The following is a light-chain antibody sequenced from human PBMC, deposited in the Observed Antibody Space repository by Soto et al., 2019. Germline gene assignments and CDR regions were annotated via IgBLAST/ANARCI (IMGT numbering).Light chain of an antibody. CDR3: SSYTNINTRACV. V-gene: IGLV2-14*03. J-gene: IGLJ1*01. Sequence: QPVLTQPASVSGSPGQSITISCTGTSGDIGSYNRVSWYQQHPGKVPKLIIYDVTHRPSGVSTRFPGSKSGNTASLTISGLQAEDEAEYYCSSYTNINTRACVFGTGPKVTVL. CDR2: DVT. CDR1: SGDIGSYNR.